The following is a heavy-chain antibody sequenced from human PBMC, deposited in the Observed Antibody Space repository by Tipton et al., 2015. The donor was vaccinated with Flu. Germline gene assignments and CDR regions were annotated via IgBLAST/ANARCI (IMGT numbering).Heavy chain of an antibody. J-gene: IGHJ4*02. CDR3: ARVIPELVAGLDH. D-gene: IGHD6-19*01. Sequence: SLRLSCAASGFTFSDYEINWVRQVPGKGLEWISYISNSGYTKYYADSVKGGFTISRDNAKNSLFLQVSSLRAEDTAVYYCARVIPELVAGLDHWGQGTLVTASA. CDR1: GFTFSDYE. CDR2: ISNSGYTK. V-gene: IGHV3-48*03.